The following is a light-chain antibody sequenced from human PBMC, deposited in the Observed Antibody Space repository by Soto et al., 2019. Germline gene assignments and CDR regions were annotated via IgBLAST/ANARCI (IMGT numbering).Light chain of an antibody. CDR2: EGS. V-gene: IGLV2-23*01. CDR1: SSDVGSYKL. Sequence: QSALTQPASVSGSPGQSITLSCTGTSSDVGSYKLVSWYQQHAGKAPKLMIYEGSKRPSGVSNRFSGSKSGNTASLTISGLQAEDEADYYCATWDDSLKGYVFGTGTKLTVL. J-gene: IGLJ1*01. CDR3: ATWDDSLKGYV.